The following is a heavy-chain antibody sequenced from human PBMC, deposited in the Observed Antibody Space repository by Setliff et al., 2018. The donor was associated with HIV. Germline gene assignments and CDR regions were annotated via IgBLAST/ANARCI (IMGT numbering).Heavy chain of an antibody. V-gene: IGHV1-46*03. CDR1: GYSFTDYY. CDR2: INPSVGST. J-gene: IGHJ1*01. Sequence: GASVKVSCKASGYSFTDYYIHWVRQAPGQGLEWMGMINPSVGSTSHAQKFQGRVSMTRDTATNTVYMELTSLGSEDTAVYYCARGLGYSSGSEYFQYWGQGTLVTVSS. CDR3: ARGLGYSSGSEYFQY. D-gene: IGHD5-18*01.